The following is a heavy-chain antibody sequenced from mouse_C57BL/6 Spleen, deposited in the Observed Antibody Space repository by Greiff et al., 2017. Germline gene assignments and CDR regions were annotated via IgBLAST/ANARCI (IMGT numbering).Heavy chain of an antibody. CDR2: ISDGGSYT. J-gene: IGHJ3*01. D-gene: IGHD2-4*01. CDR3: AREKGDYAWFAY. CDR1: GFTFSSYA. V-gene: IGHV5-4*01. Sequence: EVQVVESGGGLVKPGGSLKLSCAASGFTFSSYAMSWVRQTPEERLEWVATISDGGSYTYYPDNVKGRFTISRDNAKNNLYLQMSHLKSEDTAMYYCAREKGDYAWFAYWGQGTLVTVSA.